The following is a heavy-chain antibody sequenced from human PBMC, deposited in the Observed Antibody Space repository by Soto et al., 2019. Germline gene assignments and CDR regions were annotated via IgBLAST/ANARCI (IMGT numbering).Heavy chain of an antibody. CDR2: FDPEDGET. Sequence: ASVKVSCKVSGYALTELSMHWVRQAPGKGLEWMGGFDPEDGETIYAQKFQGRVTMTEDTSTDTAYMELSSLRSEDTAVYYCATAVKLRYFDWLNNWFDPWGQGTLVTVSS. V-gene: IGHV1-24*01. D-gene: IGHD3-9*01. CDR3: ATAVKLRYFDWLNNWFDP. J-gene: IGHJ5*02. CDR1: GYALTELS.